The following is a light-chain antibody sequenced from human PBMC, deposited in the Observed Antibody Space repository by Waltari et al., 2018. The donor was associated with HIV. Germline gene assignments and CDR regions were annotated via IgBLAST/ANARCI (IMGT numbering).Light chain of an antibody. CDR3: QVWDSGSDHV. CDR1: NIGNID. CDR2: DDD. V-gene: IGLV3-21*01. Sequence: SYVLTQPPSISVAPGKTAKITCGGHNIGNIDVHWYQQKAGQAPILVIYDDDDRPSGIPERFSGSNSENTATLTINRIEVGDEADYYCQVWDSGSDHVFGSGTTVTVL. J-gene: IGLJ1*01.